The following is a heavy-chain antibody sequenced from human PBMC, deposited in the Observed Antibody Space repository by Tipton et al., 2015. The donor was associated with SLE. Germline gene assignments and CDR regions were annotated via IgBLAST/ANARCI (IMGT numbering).Heavy chain of an antibody. CDR2: ISYSGNT. J-gene: IGHJ4*02. D-gene: IGHD4-17*01. Sequence: TLSLTCTVSGGSISSGSYYWSWIRQPAGKGLEWIGYISYSGNTNYNPSLKSRVTMSVDTSKNQFSLKLTSVTAADTAVYYCARDTTTVTTSCFEYWGQGTLVTVSS. CDR1: GGSISSGSYY. CDR3: ARDTTTVTTSCFEY. V-gene: IGHV4-61*10.